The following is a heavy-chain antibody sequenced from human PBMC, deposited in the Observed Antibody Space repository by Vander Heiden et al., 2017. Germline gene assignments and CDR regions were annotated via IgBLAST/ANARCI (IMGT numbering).Heavy chain of an antibody. CDR3: ASRGYCGGDNCLHHFDY. CDR1: GFTVSSYS. V-gene: IGHV3-21*01. Sequence: EVQLVESGGGLVKPGGSLSLSCAASGFTVSSYSMSGVSQAPGKGLEWVSSISSSSTYIHYADSVKGRFTISRDNAKNSLCLQMNSLRVEDTAVYYCASRGYCGGDNCLHHFDYWGQGTLVTASS. D-gene: IGHD2-15*01. CDR2: ISSSSTYI. J-gene: IGHJ4*02.